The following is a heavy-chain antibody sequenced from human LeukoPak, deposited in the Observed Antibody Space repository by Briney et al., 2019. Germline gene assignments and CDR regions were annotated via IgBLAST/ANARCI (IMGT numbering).Heavy chain of an antibody. CDR1: GFTFSSHA. Sequence: PGGSLGLSCAASGFTFSSHAMHWVRQAPGKGLEWVGVISYDGSNKYYGDSAKGRFTITRDNSKNTLYVQMNSLRVEDTAVYYCARNPGRTLVVVTAVDYWGQGTLVTVSS. CDR2: ISYDGSNK. D-gene: IGHD2-21*02. V-gene: IGHV3-30-3*01. CDR3: ARNPGRTLVVVTAVDY. J-gene: IGHJ4*02.